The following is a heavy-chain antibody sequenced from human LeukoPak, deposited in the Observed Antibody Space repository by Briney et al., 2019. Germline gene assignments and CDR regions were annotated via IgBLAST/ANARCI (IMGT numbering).Heavy chain of an antibody. V-gene: IGHV4-59*01. CDR1: GGSISGYY. CDR2: IYYSGST. Sequence: SETLSLTCTVSGGSISGYYWSWIRQPPGKGLEWIGYIYYSGSTNYNPSLKSRVTISVDTSKNQFSLKLSSVTAADTAVYYCASFQYSSSWYYIDYWGQGTLVTVSS. D-gene: IGHD6-13*01. CDR3: ASFQYSSSWYYIDY. J-gene: IGHJ4*02.